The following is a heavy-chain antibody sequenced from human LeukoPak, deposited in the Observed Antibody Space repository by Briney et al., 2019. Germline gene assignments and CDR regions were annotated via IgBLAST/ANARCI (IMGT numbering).Heavy chain of an antibody. Sequence: SETLSLTCTVSGXSISSSSYHWGWIRQPPGRGLEWIGGMYYSGSTYYNPSLKSRVTVSVDTSKNQFSLNLSSVTAADTAVYYCARISIVVVPAYFDYWGQGTLVTVSS. D-gene: IGHD2-2*01. CDR3: ARISIVVVPAYFDY. CDR1: GXSISSSSYH. V-gene: IGHV4-39*01. CDR2: MYYSGST. J-gene: IGHJ4*02.